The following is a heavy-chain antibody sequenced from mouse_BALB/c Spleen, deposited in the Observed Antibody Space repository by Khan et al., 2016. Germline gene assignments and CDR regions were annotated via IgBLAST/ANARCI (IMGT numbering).Heavy chain of an antibody. V-gene: IGHV1-9*01. Sequence: QVQLQQSGAELMKPGASVKISCKATGYTFSSFWIEWIKQRPGHGLEWIGEIIPGSDSSNSNEKFKGKATFTTDASSNTAYMQLSSLTSEDSAGSYCARRERRRRYFDVWGAGTTVTVSS. CDR2: IIPGSDSS. CDR1: GYTFSSFW. J-gene: IGHJ1*01. CDR3: ARRERRRRYFDV.